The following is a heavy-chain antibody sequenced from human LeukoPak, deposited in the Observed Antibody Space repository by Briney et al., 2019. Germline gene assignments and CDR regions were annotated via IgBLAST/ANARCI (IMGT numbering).Heavy chain of an antibody. CDR2: VSSGFHA. D-gene: IGHD5-18*01. CDR1: GFTLGSHD. Sequence: GGSLRLSCTASGFTLGSHDMHWVRQIPGQGLEWVAAVSSGFHAFFADSVQGRLTVSREDVRNSLYLQMNSLRAGDTAVYYCVREARGYHYTYFDYWGQGTLVTVSS. CDR3: VREARGYHYTYFDY. V-gene: IGHV3-13*01. J-gene: IGHJ4*02.